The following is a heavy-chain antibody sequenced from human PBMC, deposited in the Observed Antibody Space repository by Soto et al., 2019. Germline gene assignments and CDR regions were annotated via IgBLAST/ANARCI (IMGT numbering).Heavy chain of an antibody. Sequence: ASVKVSCKASGGTFSSYAISWVRQAPGQGLEWMGGIIPIFGTANYAQKFQGRVTITADKSTSTAYVELSSLRSEDTAVYYCARVVGATRYYYGMDVWGQGTTVTVSS. CDR1: GGTFSSYA. J-gene: IGHJ6*02. CDR2: IIPIFGTA. D-gene: IGHD1-26*01. CDR3: ARVVGATRYYYGMDV. V-gene: IGHV1-69*06.